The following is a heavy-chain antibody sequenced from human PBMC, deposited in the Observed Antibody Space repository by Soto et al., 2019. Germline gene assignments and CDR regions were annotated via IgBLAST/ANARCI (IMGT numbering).Heavy chain of an antibody. D-gene: IGHD6-13*01. Sequence: DPGKGLVWVSRINSDGSSTSYADSVKGRFTISRDNAKNTLYLQMNSLRAEDTAVYYCAFLSSSWYTGNYWGQGTLVTVSS. CDR3: AFLSSSWYTGNY. V-gene: IGHV3-74*01. CDR2: INSDGSST. J-gene: IGHJ4*02.